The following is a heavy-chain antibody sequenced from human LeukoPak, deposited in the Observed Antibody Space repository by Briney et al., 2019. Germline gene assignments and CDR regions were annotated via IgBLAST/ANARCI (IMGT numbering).Heavy chain of an antibody. CDR1: GGSFSGYY. J-gene: IGHJ4*02. CDR2: INHSGST. V-gene: IGHV4-34*01. Sequence: PSETLPLTCAVYGGSFSGYYWSWIRQPPGKGLEWIGEINHSGSTNYNPSLKSRVTISVDTSKNQFSLKLSSVTVADTAVYYCARGQWLDNYWGQGTLVTVSS. D-gene: IGHD6-19*01. CDR3: ARGQWLDNY.